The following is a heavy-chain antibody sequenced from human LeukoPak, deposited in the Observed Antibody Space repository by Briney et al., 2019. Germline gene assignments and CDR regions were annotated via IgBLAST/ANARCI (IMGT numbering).Heavy chain of an antibody. Sequence: ASVTVSCKASGGTFSSYAISWVRQAPAQGLEWMGGIIPTFGTANYAQKFQGRVTITADESTSTAYMELSSLRSEDTAVYYCARARVYNWNDEGWFDPWGQGTLVTVSS. D-gene: IGHD1-1*01. CDR3: ARARVYNWNDEGWFDP. V-gene: IGHV1-69*01. CDR2: IIPTFGTA. CDR1: GGTFSSYA. J-gene: IGHJ5*02.